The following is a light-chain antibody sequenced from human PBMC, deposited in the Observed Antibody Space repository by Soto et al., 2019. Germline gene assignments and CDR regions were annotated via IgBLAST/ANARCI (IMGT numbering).Light chain of an antibody. CDR3: WSYAGSNIVI. Sequence: QSLLTQPASVSGSPGQSITISCTGTSSDVGTYNLVSWYQQHPGKAPRLMIYEDNKRPSGVSNRFSGSKSGNTASLTISGLQAEDEADYYCWSYAGSNIVIFGGGTKLTVL. V-gene: IGLV2-23*01. J-gene: IGLJ2*01. CDR2: EDN. CDR1: SSDVGTYNL.